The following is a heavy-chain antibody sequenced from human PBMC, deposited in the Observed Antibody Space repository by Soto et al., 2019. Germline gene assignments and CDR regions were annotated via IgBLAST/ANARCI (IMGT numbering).Heavy chain of an antibody. CDR1: GYTFTGYY. Sequence: QVQLVQSGAEVKKPGASVKVSCKASGYTFTGYYMHWVRQAPGQGLEWMGWINPNSGGTNYAQKFQGWVTMTRDTSISTAYMELSRLRSDDTAVYYCARDLGAAAGTYYYCGMDVWGQGTTVTVSS. D-gene: IGHD6-13*01. CDR3: ARDLGAAAGTYYYCGMDV. V-gene: IGHV1-2*04. CDR2: INPNSGGT. J-gene: IGHJ6*02.